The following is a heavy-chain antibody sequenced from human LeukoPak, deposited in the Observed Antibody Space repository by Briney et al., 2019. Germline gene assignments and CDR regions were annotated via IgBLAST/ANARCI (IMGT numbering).Heavy chain of an antibody. CDR1: GFNFDRYT. CDR2: AGWAGGTT. Sequence: GGSLRLSCATSGFNFDRYTIHRVRQAPGKGLEWVSLAGWAGGTTYYSDSVRGRFTISRDSGKNSVYLQMNSLTTDDTAFYFCAKELDTMFFDYWGQGALVTVSS. CDR3: AKELDTMFFDY. V-gene: IGHV3-43*01. D-gene: IGHD5-18*01. J-gene: IGHJ4*02.